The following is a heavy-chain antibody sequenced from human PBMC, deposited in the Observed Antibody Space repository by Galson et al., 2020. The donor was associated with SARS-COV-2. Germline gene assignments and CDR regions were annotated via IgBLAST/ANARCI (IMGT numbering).Heavy chain of an antibody. CDR2: ISYDGSNK. D-gene: IGHD3-22*01. Sequence: GESLQISCAASGFTFSSYGMHWVRQAPGKGLEWVAVISYDGSNKYYADSVKGRFTISRDNSKNTLYLHMNSLRAEDPYVYYCAKPSGGRDSRKSRNGYVDLWGRGALVTVFS. J-gene: IGHJ2*01. CDR3: AKPSGGRDSRKSRNGYVDL. V-gene: IGHV3-30*18. CDR1: GFTFSSYG.